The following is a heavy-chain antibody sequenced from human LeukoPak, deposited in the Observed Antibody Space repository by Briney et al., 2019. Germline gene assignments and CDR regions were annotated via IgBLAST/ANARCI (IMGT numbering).Heavy chain of an antibody. J-gene: IGHJ4*02. CDR2: IIPILGIA. D-gene: IGHD2-2*01. V-gene: IGHV1-69*04. CDR3: AREVYCSSTSCYYYFDY. CDR1: GGTFSSYA. Sequence: SVKVSCKASGGTFSSYAISWVRQAPGQGLEWIGRIIPILGIANYAQKFQGRVTITADKSTSTAYMELSSLRSEDTAVYYCAREVYCSSTSCYYYFDYWGQGTLVTVSS.